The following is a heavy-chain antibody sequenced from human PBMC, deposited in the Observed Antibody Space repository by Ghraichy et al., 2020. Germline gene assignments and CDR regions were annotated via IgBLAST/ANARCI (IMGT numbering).Heavy chain of an antibody. D-gene: IGHD3-22*01. CDR2: INHSGST. J-gene: IGHJ4*02. CDR3: AADYYDSSGYYSAY. V-gene: IGHV4-34*01. Sequence: SETLSLTCAVYGGSFSGYYWSWIRQPPGKGLEWIGEINHSGSTNYNPSLKSRVTISVDTSKNQFSLKLSSVTAADTAVYYCAADYYDSSGYYSAYWGQGTLVTVSS. CDR1: GGSFSGYY.